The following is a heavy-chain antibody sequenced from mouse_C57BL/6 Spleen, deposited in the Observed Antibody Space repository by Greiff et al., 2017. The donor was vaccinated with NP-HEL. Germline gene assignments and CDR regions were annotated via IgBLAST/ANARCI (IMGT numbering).Heavy chain of an antibody. CDR2: IWRGGST. Sequence: VQRVESGPGLVQPSQSLSITCTVSGFSLTSYGVHWVRQSPGKGLEWLGVIWRGGSTDYNAAFMSRLSITKDNSKSQVFFKMNSLQADDTAIYSCAKNTMIRYAMDYWGQGTSVTVSS. D-gene: IGHD2-4*01. J-gene: IGHJ4*01. CDR3: AKNTMIRYAMDY. CDR1: GFSLTSYG. V-gene: IGHV2-5*01.